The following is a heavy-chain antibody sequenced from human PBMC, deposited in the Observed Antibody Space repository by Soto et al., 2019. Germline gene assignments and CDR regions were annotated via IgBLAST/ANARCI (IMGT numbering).Heavy chain of an antibody. CDR1: GFPFTNAW. CDR2: VKNKRDGGTI. J-gene: IGHJ4*02. V-gene: IGHV3-15*07. D-gene: IGHD1-1*01. Sequence: EVHLVESGGDLVRPGGSLRLSCEASGFPFTNAWMNWFRQAPGKGLEWVGRVKNKRDGGTIEYASPVKGRFTVSRDDSRDTAYLQLSSLKTEDTAVYYCATSVVATGTVDYWGQGTLVTVSS. CDR3: ATSVVATGTVDY.